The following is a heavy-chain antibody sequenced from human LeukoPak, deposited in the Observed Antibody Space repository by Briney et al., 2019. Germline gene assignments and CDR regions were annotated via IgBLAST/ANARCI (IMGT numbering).Heavy chain of an antibody. D-gene: IGHD2-2*01. CDR2: ISYDGSEK. V-gene: IGHV3-30*18. CDR1: GFTFSTYV. J-gene: IGHJ4*02. CDR3: AKEYCSTTNCLGD. Sequence: GGSLSLSCAASGFTFSTYVFHWVRQAPGKGLEWVAVISYDGSEKYYADSVKGRFTISRDNSKNTLYLQMTSLRAEDTAVYYCAKEYCSTTNCLGDWGLGTLVTVSP.